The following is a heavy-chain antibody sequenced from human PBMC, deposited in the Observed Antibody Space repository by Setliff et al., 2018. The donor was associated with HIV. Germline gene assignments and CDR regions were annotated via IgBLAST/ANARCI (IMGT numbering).Heavy chain of an antibody. CDR3: ARIPNHSSGFDY. D-gene: IGHD3-22*01. Sequence: SVKVSCKTSGGTFSNYAVNWVRQAPGQGLEWMGGIIPMFATTDYAQKFQGRVTITADESTTTAYMELSSLRSEDTAVYYCARIPNHSSGFDYWGQGTPVTVSS. CDR1: GGTFSNYA. J-gene: IGHJ4*02. CDR2: IIPMFATT. V-gene: IGHV1-69*13.